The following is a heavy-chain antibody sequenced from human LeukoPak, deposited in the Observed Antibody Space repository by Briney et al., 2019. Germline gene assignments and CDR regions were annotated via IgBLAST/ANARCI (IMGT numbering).Heavy chain of an antibody. CDR1: GGTFSCYA. J-gene: IGHJ6*03. CDR2: IIPIFGTA. CDR3: ARGVAAQNYYYYYMDV. Sequence: ASVKVSCKASGGTFSCYAISWVRQAPGQGLEWMGGIIPIFGTANYTQKFQGRVTITTDESTSTAYMELSSLRSEDTAVYYCARGVAAQNYYYYYMDVWGKGTTVTVSS. V-gene: IGHV1-69*05. D-gene: IGHD2-21*01.